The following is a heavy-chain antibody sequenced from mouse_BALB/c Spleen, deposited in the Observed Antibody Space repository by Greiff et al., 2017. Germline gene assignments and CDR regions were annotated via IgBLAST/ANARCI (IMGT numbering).Heavy chain of an antibody. CDR3: ARSGGKAMDY. CDR2: ISSGISTI. Sequence: VQLKESGGGLVQPGGSRKLSCAASGFTFSSFGMHWVRQAPEKGLEWVAYISSGISTIYYADTVKGRFTISRDNPKNTLFLQMTSLRSEDTAMYYCARSGGKAMDYWGQGTSVTVSS. D-gene: IGHD2-1*01. V-gene: IGHV5-17*02. J-gene: IGHJ4*01. CDR1: GFTFSSFG.